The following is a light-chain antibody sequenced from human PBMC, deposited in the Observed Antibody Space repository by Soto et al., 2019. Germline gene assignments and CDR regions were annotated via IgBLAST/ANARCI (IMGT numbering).Light chain of an antibody. CDR1: SSNIGTSS. Sequence: QSVLTQPPSASGTPGQTVTISCSGSSSNIGTSSVHWYKHLPGTAPKPLIYTNEHRPSGVPDRFSVSQSGTSASLAISGLQSEDVADYYCAVWDDCTNGHVFGAGTKVTVL. CDR3: AVWDDCTNGHV. V-gene: IGLV1-44*01. J-gene: IGLJ1*01. CDR2: TNE.